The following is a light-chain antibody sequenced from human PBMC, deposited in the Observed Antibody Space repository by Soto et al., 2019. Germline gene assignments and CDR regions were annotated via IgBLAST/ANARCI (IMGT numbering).Light chain of an antibody. CDR3: SSYTSSSAHV. CDR2: DVS. J-gene: IGLJ3*02. CDR1: RSDLGGYNY. V-gene: IGLV2-14*03. Sequence: QSALTQPASVSGSPGQSITISCTGTRSDLGGYNYVSWFQHHPGKAPKLLIYDVSSRPSGVSERFSGSKSGNTASLTISGLQAEDEADYYCSSYTSSSAHVFGGGTKVTVL.